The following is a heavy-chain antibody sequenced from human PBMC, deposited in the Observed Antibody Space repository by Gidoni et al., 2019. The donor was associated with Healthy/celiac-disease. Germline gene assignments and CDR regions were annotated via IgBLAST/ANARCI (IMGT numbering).Heavy chain of an antibody. V-gene: IGHV1-2*04. CDR2: INPNSGGT. D-gene: IGHD2-2*01. CDR3: ARGTSIVVVPAAYNWFDP. CDR1: GYTFTGYY. J-gene: IGHJ5*02. Sequence: QVQLVQSGAEVKKPGASVKVSCKASGYTFTGYYMHWVRQAPGQGLEWMGWINPNSGGTNYAQKFQGWVTMTRDTSISTAYMELSRLRSDDTAVYYCARGTSIVVVPAAYNWFDPWGQGTLVTVSS.